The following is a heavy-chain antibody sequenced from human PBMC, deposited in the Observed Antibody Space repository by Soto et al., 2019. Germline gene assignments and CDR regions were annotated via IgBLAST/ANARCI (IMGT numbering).Heavy chain of an antibody. V-gene: IGHV1-2*02. CDR1: GYTFTNYY. CDR3: ASGRDRGSSESSFGY. CDR2: IYPTDGGT. Sequence: QVQLVQSGAEVKKPGASMKVSCKASGYTFTNYYIYWVRQAPGQGLEWMGWIYPTDGGTNYAQKFQGRVTMTRDTSISTAYMELSRLSSDDTAVYYCASGRDRGSSESSFGYWGQGTLVTVSS. J-gene: IGHJ4*02. D-gene: IGHD6-6*01.